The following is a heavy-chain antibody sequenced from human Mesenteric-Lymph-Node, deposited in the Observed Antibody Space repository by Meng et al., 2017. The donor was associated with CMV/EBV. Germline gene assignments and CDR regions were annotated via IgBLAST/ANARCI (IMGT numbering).Heavy chain of an antibody. D-gene: IGHD1/OR15-1a*01. Sequence: SETLSLTCTVSGGSISSHYWSWIRQPPGKGLEWIGYVYYNGDTNYNPSLKSRVSMSKDTSKNQFSLKLSSVTAADTAVYYCARGIGTMEYYFDYWGQGTPVTVSS. CDR3: ARGIGTMEYYFDY. J-gene: IGHJ4*02. CDR1: GGSISSHY. CDR2: VYYNGDT. V-gene: IGHV4-59*11.